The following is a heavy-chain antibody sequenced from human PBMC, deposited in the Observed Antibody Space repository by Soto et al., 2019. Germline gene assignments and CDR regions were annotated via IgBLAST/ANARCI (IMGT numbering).Heavy chain of an antibody. CDR3: ARESEDFTSNFDY. CDR2: ISSTTNYI. CDR1: GFTFTRYS. Sequence: LRLSCAASGFTFTRYSMNWVRQAPGKGLEWVSSISSTTNYIYYGDSMKGRFTISRDNAKNSLYLEMNSLRAEDTAVYYCARESEDFTSNFDYWGQGTLVTVSS. J-gene: IGHJ4*02. V-gene: IGHV3-21*06.